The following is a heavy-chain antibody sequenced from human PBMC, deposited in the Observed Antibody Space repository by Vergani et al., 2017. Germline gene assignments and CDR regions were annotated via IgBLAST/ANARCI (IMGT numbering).Heavy chain of an antibody. CDR2: IIPILGIA. J-gene: IGHJ3*01. Sequence: QVQLVQSGAEVKKPGSSVKVSCKASGGTFSSYTISWVRQAPGQGLEWMGRIIPILGIANYAQKFQGRVTITADKSTSTAYMELSSLRSEDTAVYYCAGRRDGYIYYVFDVWGKGTMVTVSS. V-gene: IGHV1-69*02. D-gene: IGHD5-24*01. CDR1: GGTFSSYT. CDR3: AGRRDGYIYYVFDV.